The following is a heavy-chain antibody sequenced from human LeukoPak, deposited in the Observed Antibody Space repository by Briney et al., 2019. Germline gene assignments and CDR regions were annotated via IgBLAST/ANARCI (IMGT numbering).Heavy chain of an antibody. Sequence: ETLSLTCTVSGYSISSGYYWGWIRQPPGKGLEWVANIKQDGSEKYYVDSVKGRFTISRDNAKNSLYLQMNSLRAEDTAVYYCARVGPLGDAVVYWGQGTLVTVSS. CDR2: IKQDGSEK. D-gene: IGHD1-26*01. V-gene: IGHV3-7*01. J-gene: IGHJ4*02. CDR3: ARVGPLGDAVVY. CDR1: GYSISSGYY.